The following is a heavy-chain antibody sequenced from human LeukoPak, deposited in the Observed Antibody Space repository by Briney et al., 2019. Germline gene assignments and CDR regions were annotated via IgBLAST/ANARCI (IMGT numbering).Heavy chain of an antibody. J-gene: IGHJ4*02. Sequence: GGSLRLSCAASGFTFSSYGMHWVRQAPGKGLEWVAVISHDGSNKYYADSVKGRFTISRDNSKNTLYLQMNSLRAEDTAVYYCAKVPYGDYAYFDYWGQGTLVTVSS. CDR3: AKVPYGDYAYFDY. V-gene: IGHV3-30*18. CDR2: ISHDGSNK. D-gene: IGHD4-17*01. CDR1: GFTFSSYG.